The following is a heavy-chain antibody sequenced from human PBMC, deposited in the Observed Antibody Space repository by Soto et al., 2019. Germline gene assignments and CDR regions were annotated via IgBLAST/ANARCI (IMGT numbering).Heavy chain of an antibody. Sequence: SETLSLTCTVSGGSVSSGSYYWSWIRQPPGKGLEWIGYIYYSGSTNYNPSLKSRVTISVDTSKNQFSLKLSSVTAADTAVYYCASKHYYGSGSYFDYWGQGTLVTVSS. CDR1: GGSVSSGSYY. J-gene: IGHJ4*02. CDR2: IYYSGST. V-gene: IGHV4-61*01. CDR3: ASKHYYGSGSYFDY. D-gene: IGHD3-10*01.